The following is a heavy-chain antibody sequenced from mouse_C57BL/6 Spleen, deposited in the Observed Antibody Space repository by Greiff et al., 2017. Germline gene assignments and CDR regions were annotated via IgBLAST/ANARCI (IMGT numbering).Heavy chain of an antibody. Sequence: EVQLLQSGPELVKPGASVKISCKASGYSFTDYNMYWVKQSNGKSLEWIGVINPNYGTTSYNQKVKGKATLTVDQSSSPAYMQLNNLTSEDSAVNYCARGTTVVGPFADWGQGTLVTVSA. V-gene: IGHV1-39*01. CDR1: GYSFTDYN. D-gene: IGHD1-1*01. CDR2: INPNYGTT. CDR3: ARGTTVVGPFAD. J-gene: IGHJ3*01.